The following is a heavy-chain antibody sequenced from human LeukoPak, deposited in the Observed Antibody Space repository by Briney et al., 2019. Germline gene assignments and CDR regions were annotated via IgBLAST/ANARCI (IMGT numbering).Heavy chain of an antibody. D-gene: IGHD6-19*01. Sequence: GGSLRLSCAASGFTFSSYSMNWVRQAPGRGLEWVSSTSSSNSYIYNADSVKGRFTISRDNAKNSLYLQMNSLRAEDTAVYYCARDQGLLVVAGRFGYWGQGTLVTVSS. V-gene: IGHV3-21*01. CDR3: ARDQGLLVVAGRFGY. J-gene: IGHJ4*02. CDR1: GFTFSSYS. CDR2: TSSSNSYI.